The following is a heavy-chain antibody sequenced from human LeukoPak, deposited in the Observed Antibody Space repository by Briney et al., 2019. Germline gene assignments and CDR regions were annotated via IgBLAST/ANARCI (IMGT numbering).Heavy chain of an antibody. Sequence: GGSLRLSCAASGFTFSNYWMHWVRQAPGKGLVWVSRINSDGINTSYADSVKGRFTISRDNAKNTLNLQMNSLRAEDTAVYYCAKDRDCSGGSCYSLDYWGQGTLVTVSS. CDR2: INSDGINT. V-gene: IGHV3-74*01. CDR1: GFTFSNYW. J-gene: IGHJ4*02. CDR3: AKDRDCSGGSCYSLDY. D-gene: IGHD2-15*01.